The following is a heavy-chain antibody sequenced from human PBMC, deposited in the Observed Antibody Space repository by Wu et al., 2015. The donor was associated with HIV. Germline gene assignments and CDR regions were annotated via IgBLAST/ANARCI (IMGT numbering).Heavy chain of an antibody. CDR3: ARTLTFDI. Sequence: QVQLVQSGAEVKKPGSSVRVSCKVSGNTLTSYDINWVRQATGQGLEWVGWMSPNSGNRGYAQNFLGRVTMTSDTSISTAYMELSSLRSEDTAVYYCARTLTFDIWGQGTMVTVSS. V-gene: IGHV1-8*01. CDR2: MSPNSGNR. CDR1: GNTLTSYD. J-gene: IGHJ3*02.